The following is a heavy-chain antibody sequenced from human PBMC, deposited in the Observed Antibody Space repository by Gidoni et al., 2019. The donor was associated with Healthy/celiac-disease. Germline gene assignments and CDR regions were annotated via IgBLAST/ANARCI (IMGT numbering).Heavy chain of an antibody. Sequence: QVQLVQSGAEVKKPGASVKVSCKASGYTFTGYYMHWVRQAPGQGLEWMGWINPNSGGTNYAQKFQGRVTMTRDTSISTAYMELSRLRSDDTAVYYCARAPPPYCGGDCYSDYWGQGTLVTVSS. V-gene: IGHV1-2*02. D-gene: IGHD2-21*02. CDR1: GYTFTGYY. CDR2: INPNSGGT. CDR3: ARAPPPYCGGDCYSDY. J-gene: IGHJ4*02.